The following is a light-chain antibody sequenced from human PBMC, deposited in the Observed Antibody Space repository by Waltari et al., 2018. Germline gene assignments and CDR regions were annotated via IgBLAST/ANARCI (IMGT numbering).Light chain of an antibody. Sequence: YDLTQPFSVSVSPGQTATITCSGDVLAEKYVRWFQQKPVQDPTLILYKDTERPSGIPVPFSGSSAGSTVTLTIRGALLEDEADYHCHAAADNNWFFGGGTKLTVL. CDR2: KDT. V-gene: IGLV3-27*01. CDR1: VLAEKY. CDR3: HAAADNNWF. J-gene: IGLJ2*01.